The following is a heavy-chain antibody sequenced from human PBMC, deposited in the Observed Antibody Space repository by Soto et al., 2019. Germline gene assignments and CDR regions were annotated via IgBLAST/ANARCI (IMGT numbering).Heavy chain of an antibody. CDR1: GGSISSGGYY. J-gene: IGHJ3*02. Sequence: SETLSLTCTVSGGSISSGGYYWSWIRQHPGKGLEWIGYIYYSGSTYYNPSLRNRATISVDESSNLLSLRLSSVTAADTAVYYCARELEGGVFDIWGRGTLVTVSS. CDR2: IYYSGST. CDR3: ARELEGGVFDI. D-gene: IGHD1-1*01. V-gene: IGHV4-30-4*08.